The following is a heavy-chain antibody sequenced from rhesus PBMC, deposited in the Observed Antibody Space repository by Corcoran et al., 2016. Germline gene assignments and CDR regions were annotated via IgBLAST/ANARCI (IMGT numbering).Heavy chain of an antibody. D-gene: IGHD6-13*01. CDR3: ARAGYSSWSDLFDY. V-gene: IGHV4-165*01. Sequence: QVQLQESGPGLVKPSETLSLTCAVSGGSFSGYYWGWIRQPPGKGLEWIGYSSGSGGSTDSNPTRKSRVTISPDTSKNQFSLKLSSVTAADTAVYYCARAGYSSWSDLFDYWGQGVLVTVSS. CDR1: GGSFSGYY. J-gene: IGHJ4*01. CDR2: SSGSGGST.